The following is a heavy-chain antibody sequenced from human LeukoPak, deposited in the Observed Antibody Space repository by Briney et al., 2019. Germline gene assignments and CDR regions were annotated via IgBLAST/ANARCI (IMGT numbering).Heavy chain of an antibody. J-gene: IGHJ4*02. CDR3: ARRDIGSHFDY. CDR2: IYYSGST. CDR1: GGSIRNYY. Sequence: SETLSLTCTVSGGSIRNYYWSWIRQPPGKGLEWIGYIYYSGSTNYNTSLKSRVTMSVDTSRNQFSLKVTSVSAADTAVYYCARRDIGSHFDYWGQGVLVTVSS. V-gene: IGHV4-59*01. D-gene: IGHD1-26*01.